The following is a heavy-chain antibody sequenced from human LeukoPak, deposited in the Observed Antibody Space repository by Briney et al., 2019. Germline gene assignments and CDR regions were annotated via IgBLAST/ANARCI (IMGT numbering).Heavy chain of an antibody. J-gene: IGHJ4*02. CDR3: TWAGEWELLGYFDY. CDR1: GFTFSSAW. V-gene: IGHV3-15*01. Sequence: GGSLRLSCAASGFTFSSAWMTWVRQTPGKGLEWVGRIKSEADGGTTDYAAPVKDRFTISRDDSINTLYLQMNSLKTEDTAVYYCTWAGEWELLGYFDYWGQGTLVTVSS. D-gene: IGHD1-26*01. CDR2: IKSEADGGTT.